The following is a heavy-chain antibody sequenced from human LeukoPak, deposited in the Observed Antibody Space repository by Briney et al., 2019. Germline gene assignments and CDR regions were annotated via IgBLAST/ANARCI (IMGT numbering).Heavy chain of an antibody. CDR2: IYHSGST. D-gene: IGHD3-22*01. V-gene: IGHV4-38-2*02. CDR1: GYSISSGYY. CDR3: ARVHYDSSGYYVLGP. J-gene: IGHJ5*02. Sequence: SETLSLTCTVSGYSISSGYYWGWIRQPPGKGLEWIGSIYHSGSTYYNPSLKSRVTISVDTSKNQFSLKLSSVTAADTAVYYCARVHYDSSGYYVLGPWGQGTLVTVSS.